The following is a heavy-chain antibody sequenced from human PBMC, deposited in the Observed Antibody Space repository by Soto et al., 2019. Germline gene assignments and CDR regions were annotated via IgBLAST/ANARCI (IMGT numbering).Heavy chain of an antibody. Sequence: GGSLRLSCAASGFTLSRKGMHWVRQAPGKGLEWVAVISYDGSNKYYGDSVKGRFTISRDNSKNTVYLQMNSLRAEDKAVYYCAKDAIPVDGTQRGSLEVWGQGTTVTVS. V-gene: IGHV3-30*18. CDR1: GFTLSRKG. CDR3: AKDAIPVDGTQRGSLEV. D-gene: IGHD6-19*01. CDR2: ISYDGSNK. J-gene: IGHJ6*02.